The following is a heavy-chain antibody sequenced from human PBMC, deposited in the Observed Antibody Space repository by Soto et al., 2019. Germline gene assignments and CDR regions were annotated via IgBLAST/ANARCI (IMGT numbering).Heavy chain of an antibody. Sequence: GASVKVSCKASGGSFSNFGISWVRQAPGQGLEWMGGIVPVFGRPNYAQRFRGRLTITADESTGTGYMELISLRSDDTAVYYCEREGSGYNFWGQGTQVTVSS. D-gene: IGHD6-25*01. V-gene: IGHV1-69*13. CDR2: IVPVFGRP. CDR3: EREGSGYNF. J-gene: IGHJ4*02. CDR1: GGSFSNFG.